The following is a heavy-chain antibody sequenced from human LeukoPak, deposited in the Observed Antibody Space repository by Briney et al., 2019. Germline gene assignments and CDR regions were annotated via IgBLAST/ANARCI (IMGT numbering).Heavy chain of an antibody. D-gene: IGHD3-10*01. J-gene: IGHJ5*02. V-gene: IGHV1-69*05. CDR2: IIPIFGTA. CDR1: GGTFSSYA. CDR3: ARDGMVRGVILPLGFDP. Sequence: SVKVSCKASGGTFSSYAISWVRQAPGQGLEWMGGIIPIFGTANYAQKFQGRVAITTDESTSTAYMELSSLRSEDTAVYYCARDGMVRGVILPLGFDPWGQGTLVTVSS.